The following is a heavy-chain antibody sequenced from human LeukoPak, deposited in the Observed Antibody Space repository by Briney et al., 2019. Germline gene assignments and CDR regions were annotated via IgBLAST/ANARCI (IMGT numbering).Heavy chain of an antibody. D-gene: IGHD3-10*01. Sequence: QTGGSLRLSCAASGFTFSSYGMHWVRQAPGKGLEWVAVIWYDGSNKYYADSVKGRFTISRDNSKNTLYLQINSLRAEDTAVYYCARDGAMVREVNPPPYFDYWGQGTLVTVSS. CDR2: IWYDGSNK. V-gene: IGHV3-33*01. CDR3: ARDGAMVREVNPPPYFDY. CDR1: GFTFSSYG. J-gene: IGHJ4*02.